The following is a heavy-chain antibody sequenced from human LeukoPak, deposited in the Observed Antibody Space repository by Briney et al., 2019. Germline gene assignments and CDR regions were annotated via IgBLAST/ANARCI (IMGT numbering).Heavy chain of an antibody. V-gene: IGHV3-74*01. J-gene: IGHJ4*02. D-gene: IGHD3-10*01. CDR3: ARRSGSYKLDY. Sequence: GGSLRLSCAASGFTFRNYWMHWVRQVPGKGLVWVSRINDDGTFTTYADSVKGRFIISRDNAKNSLYLQMSSLRAEDTAVYYCARRSGSYKLDYWGQGTLVTVSS. CDR2: INDDGTFT. CDR1: GFTFRNYW.